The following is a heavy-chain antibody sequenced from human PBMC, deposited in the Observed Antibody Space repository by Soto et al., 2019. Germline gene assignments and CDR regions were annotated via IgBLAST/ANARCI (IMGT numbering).Heavy chain of an antibody. CDR1: GGSISSYY. J-gene: IGHJ4*02. CDR2: IYYSGST. D-gene: IGHD2-2*01. Sequence: PSETLSLTCTVSGGSISSYYWSWIRQPPGKGLEWIGYIYYSGSTNYNPSLKSRVTISVDTSKNQFSLKLSSVTAADTAVYYCARAVLPATAPFDYWGQGTLVTSPQ. V-gene: IGHV4-59*01. CDR3: ARAVLPATAPFDY.